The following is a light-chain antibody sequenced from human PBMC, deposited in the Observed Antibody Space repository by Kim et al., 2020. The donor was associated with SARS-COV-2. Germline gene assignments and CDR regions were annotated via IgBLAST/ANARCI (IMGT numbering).Light chain of an antibody. CDR2: GNT. CDR1: RSNIGAGYD. Sequence: QSVLTQPPSVSGAPGQRVTISCTGSRSNIGAGYDVHWYQQLPGTAPKLLMFGNTNRTSGVSDRFSGSKSGTAASLAITGLQADDEATYYCQSYDNSLSAYVFGTGTKVTVL. V-gene: IGLV1-40*01. CDR3: QSYDNSLSAYV. J-gene: IGLJ1*01.